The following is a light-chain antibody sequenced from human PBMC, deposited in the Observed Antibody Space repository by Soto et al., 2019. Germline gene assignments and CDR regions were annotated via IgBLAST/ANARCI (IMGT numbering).Light chain of an antibody. J-gene: IGKJ4*01. Sequence: ASPMTESPSSLSASVGDRVTITCRASQDIRKDLAWYQQKPGKAPQILIYGASTLQSGVASRFSGSGSGTDFTLTISSLQPEDSAGYYCLQDYSYPFTFGGGTKVDIK. CDR2: GAS. CDR1: QDIRKD. V-gene: IGKV1-6*01. CDR3: LQDYSYPFT.